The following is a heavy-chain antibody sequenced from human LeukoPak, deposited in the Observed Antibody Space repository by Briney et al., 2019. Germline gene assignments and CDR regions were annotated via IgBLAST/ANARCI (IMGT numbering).Heavy chain of an antibody. CDR3: AKDRRVVVTGNSDMDV. J-gene: IGHJ6*02. Sequence: GGSLRLSCAASGFTFSSYAMSWVRQAPGKGLEWVSVISVSGGTSYYAESVKGRFTISRDNSKNTLYLQMNSLRAEDTAVYYCAKDRRVVVTGNSDMDVWGQGTTVTVSS. V-gene: IGHV3-23*01. CDR2: ISVSGGTS. CDR1: GFTFSSYA. D-gene: IGHD2-21*02.